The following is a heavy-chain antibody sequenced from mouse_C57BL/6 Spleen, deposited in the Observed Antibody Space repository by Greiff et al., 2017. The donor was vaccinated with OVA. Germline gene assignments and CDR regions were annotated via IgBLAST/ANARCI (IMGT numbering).Heavy chain of an antibody. CDR3: ARGDDAAWFAY. D-gene: IGHD2-12*01. CDR1: GYAFTNYL. J-gene: IGHJ3*01. Sequence: VQLQQSGAELVRPGTSVKVSCKASGYAFTNYLIEWVKQRPGQGLEWIGVINPGSGGTNYNEKFKGKATLTADKSSSTAYMQLSSLTSEDSAVYFCARGDDAAWFAYWGQGTLVTVSA. V-gene: IGHV1-54*01. CDR2: INPGSGGT.